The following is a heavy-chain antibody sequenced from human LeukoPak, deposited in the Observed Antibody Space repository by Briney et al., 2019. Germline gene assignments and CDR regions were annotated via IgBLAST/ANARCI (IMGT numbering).Heavy chain of an antibody. D-gene: IGHD6-6*01. V-gene: IGHV1-69*01. J-gene: IGHJ4*02. CDR3: AREWGLSSSSYFDY. Sequence: ASVKVSCKASGGTFSSYAISWVRQAPGQGLEWMGGIIPIFGTANYAQKFQGGVTITADESTSTAYMELSSLRSEDTAVYYCAREWGLSSSSYFDYWGQGTLVTVSS. CDR2: IIPIFGTA. CDR1: GGTFSSYA.